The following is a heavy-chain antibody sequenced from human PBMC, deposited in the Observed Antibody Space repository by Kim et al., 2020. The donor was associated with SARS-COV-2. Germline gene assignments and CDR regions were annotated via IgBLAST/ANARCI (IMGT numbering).Heavy chain of an antibody. CDR2: ISGSGGST. CDR3: AKGVIVVVTTYYFDY. V-gene: IGHV3-23*01. Sequence: GGSLRLSCAASGFTFSSYAMSWARQAPGKGLEWVSAISGSGGSTYYADSVKGRFTISRDNSKNTLYLQMNSLRAEDTAVYYCAKGVIVVVTTYYFDYWGQGTLVTVSS. J-gene: IGHJ4*02. D-gene: IGHD3-22*01. CDR1: GFTFSSYA.